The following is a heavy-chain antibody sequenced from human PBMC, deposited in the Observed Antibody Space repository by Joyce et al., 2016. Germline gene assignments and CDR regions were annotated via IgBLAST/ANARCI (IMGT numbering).Heavy chain of an antibody. V-gene: IGHV3-30*03. D-gene: IGHD6-13*01. J-gene: IGHJ4*02. Sequence: QVQLVESGGGVVQPGRSLRLSCAASGFTFSNYGMHWVRQARGKGLEWVVVISYDGSNKYYVDSVKGRFTISRDNSKNTLYLQMNSLRPEDTAVYYCARALGWDSNSCHDYWGQGTLVTVSS. CDR2: ISYDGSNK. CDR1: GFTFSNYG. CDR3: ARALGWDSNSCHDY.